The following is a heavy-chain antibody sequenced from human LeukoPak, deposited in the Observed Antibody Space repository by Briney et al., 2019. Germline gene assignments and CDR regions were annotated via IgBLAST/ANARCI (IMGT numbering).Heavy chain of an antibody. D-gene: IGHD6-13*01. J-gene: IGHJ4*02. CDR2: IYYSGST. CDR1: GGSISSSSYY. V-gene: IGHV4-39*07. CDR3: ARVEAAAGEFDY. Sequence: SETLSLTCTVSGGSISSSSYYWGWIRQPPGKGLEWIGSIYYSGSTYYNPSLKSRVTISVDTSRNQFSLKLSSVTAADTAVYYCARVEAAAGEFDYWGQGTLVTVSS.